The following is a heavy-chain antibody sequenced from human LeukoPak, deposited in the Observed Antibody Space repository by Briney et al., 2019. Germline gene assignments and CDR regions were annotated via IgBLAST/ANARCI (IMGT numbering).Heavy chain of an antibody. J-gene: IGHJ3*02. Sequence: GGSLRLSCAASGFTFSSYAMHWVRQAPGKGLEWVANIKQDGSEKYYVDSVKGRFTISRDNAKNSLYLQMNSLRAEDTAVYYCARDNGSYHDAFDIWGQGTMVTVSS. CDR2: IKQDGSEK. V-gene: IGHV3-7*01. D-gene: IGHD1-26*01. CDR1: GFTFSSYA. CDR3: ARDNGSYHDAFDI.